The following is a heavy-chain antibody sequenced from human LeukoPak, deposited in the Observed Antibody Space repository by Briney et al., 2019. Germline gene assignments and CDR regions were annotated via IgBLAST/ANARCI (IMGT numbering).Heavy chain of an antibody. CDR2: IYPGDSDT. J-gene: IGHJ4*02. CDR1: GYSFTNYW. D-gene: IGHD4-17*01. CDR3: ARQNGAYGKYYFDS. Sequence: GESLKISCKSSGYSFTNYWIGWVRQMPGKGLEWMGIIYPGDSDTRYSPSVQGQVTISADKSISTAYLQWSSLRASDTAMYYCARQNGAYGKYYFDSWGQGTLSPSPQ. V-gene: IGHV5-51*01.